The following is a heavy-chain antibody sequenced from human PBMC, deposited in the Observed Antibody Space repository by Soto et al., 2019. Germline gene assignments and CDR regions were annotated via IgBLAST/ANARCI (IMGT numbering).Heavy chain of an antibody. CDR3: ARGSSWYYGMDV. Sequence: GASVKLSCKASGYTFSNYGISWVRQAPGQGLEWMGWINGYNAKTNYAQNFQGRVTMTTDTSTSTAYMELRSLRSDDTAVYYCARGSSWYYGMDVWGQGTTVTVSS. J-gene: IGHJ6*02. V-gene: IGHV1-18*01. CDR2: INGYNAKT. CDR1: GYTFSNYG.